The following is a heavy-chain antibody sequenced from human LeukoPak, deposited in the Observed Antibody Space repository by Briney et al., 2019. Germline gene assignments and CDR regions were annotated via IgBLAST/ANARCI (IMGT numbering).Heavy chain of an antibody. CDR1: GFSFSGHW. CDR3: ARGPNSNWSGLDF. Sequence: GGSLRLPCTASGFSFSGHWMHWARQLPGKGLVWVSRISPTGSTTSYADSVKGRFTVSRDNAKNTLYLQVSNLRAEDTAVYYCARGPNSNWSGLDFWGQGTLLTVSS. D-gene: IGHD6-6*01. J-gene: IGHJ4*02. V-gene: IGHV3-74*01. CDR2: ISPTGSTT.